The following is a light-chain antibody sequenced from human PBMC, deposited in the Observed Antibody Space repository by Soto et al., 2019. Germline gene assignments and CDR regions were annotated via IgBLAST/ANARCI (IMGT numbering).Light chain of an antibody. Sequence: ELVLTQSPATLSLSPWERATLSCWASQSVSTYLAWYQQKRGQAPRLLIYDASNRATGIPARFSGSGSGTDFTLTISSLEPEDFAVYYCQQRSKWVTFGRGTKVDIK. CDR2: DAS. V-gene: IGKV3-11*01. J-gene: IGKJ4*01. CDR1: QSVSTY. CDR3: QQRSKWVT.